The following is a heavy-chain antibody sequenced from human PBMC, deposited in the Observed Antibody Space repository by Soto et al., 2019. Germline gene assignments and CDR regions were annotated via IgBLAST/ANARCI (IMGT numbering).Heavy chain of an antibody. V-gene: IGHV1-2*04. D-gene: IGHD3-22*01. J-gene: IGHJ4*02. CDR1: GYTFTGYY. CDR2: INPNSGGT. CDR3: AKDYYDSSGYYPPALLFDY. Sequence: ASVKVSCKASGYTFTGYYMHWVRQAPGQGLEWMGWINPNSGGTNYAQKFQGWVTMTRDTSISTAYMELSRLSSDDTAVYYCAKDYYDSSGYYPPALLFDYWGQGTLVTVSS.